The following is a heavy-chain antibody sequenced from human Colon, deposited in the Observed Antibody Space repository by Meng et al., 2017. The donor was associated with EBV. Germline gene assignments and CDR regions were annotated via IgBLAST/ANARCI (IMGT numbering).Heavy chain of an antibody. Sequence: GRLQEVGPGLVKPSETLSLTCAVSGGSISSVYWWTWVRQSPGKELEWIGEIYHSGSTNYNPSLKSRVTISVDKSKNQFSLKLTSVTAADTAVYYCARGGYYSFDYWGQRTLVTVSS. CDR3: ARGGYYSFDY. D-gene: IGHD5-18*01. V-gene: IGHV4-4*02. CDR2: IYHSGST. CDR1: GGSISSVYW. J-gene: IGHJ4*02.